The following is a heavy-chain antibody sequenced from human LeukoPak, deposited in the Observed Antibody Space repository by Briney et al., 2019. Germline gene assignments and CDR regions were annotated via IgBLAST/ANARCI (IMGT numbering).Heavy chain of an antibody. Sequence: GGSLRLSCAASGFTFSNAWMSWVRQAPGKGLEWVGRIKSKTDGGTTDYAAPVKGRFTISRDDSKNTLYLQMNSRKTEDTAVYYCTTDYEWELPDYWGQGTLVTVSS. CDR3: TTDYEWELPDY. CDR1: GFTFSNAW. V-gene: IGHV3-15*01. CDR2: IKSKTDGGTT. J-gene: IGHJ4*02. D-gene: IGHD1-26*01.